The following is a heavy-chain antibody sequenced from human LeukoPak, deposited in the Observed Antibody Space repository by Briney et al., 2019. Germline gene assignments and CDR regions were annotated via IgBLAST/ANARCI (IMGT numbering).Heavy chain of an antibody. V-gene: IGHV3-30*02. CDR3: AKEMGISAPYMDV. D-gene: IGHD2-15*01. CDR1: GFTFSSYG. Sequence: PGGSLRLSCAASGFTFSSYGMHWVRQAPGKGLEWVAFIRYDGSNKYYADSVKGRFTISRDNSKNTLYLQMNSLRAEDTAVYYCAKEMGISAPYMDVWGKGTTVTVSS. J-gene: IGHJ6*03. CDR2: IRYDGSNK.